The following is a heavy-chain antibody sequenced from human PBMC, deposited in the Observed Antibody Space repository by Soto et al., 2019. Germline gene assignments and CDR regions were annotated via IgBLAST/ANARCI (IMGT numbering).Heavy chain of an antibody. D-gene: IGHD6-13*01. CDR1: GGSISSGDYY. CDR2: IYYSGST. CDR3: ARASYSSSWYPYFDY. J-gene: IGHJ4*02. V-gene: IGHV4-30-4*01. Sequence: SETLSLTCTVSGGSISSGDYYWSWIRQPPGKGLEWIGYIYYSGSTYYNPSLKSRVTISVDTSKNQFSLKLSSVTAADTAVYYCARASYSSSWYPYFDYWGQGTLVTVS.